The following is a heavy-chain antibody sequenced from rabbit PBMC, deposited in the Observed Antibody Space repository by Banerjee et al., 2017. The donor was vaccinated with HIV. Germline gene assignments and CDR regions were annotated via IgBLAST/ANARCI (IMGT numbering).Heavy chain of an antibody. CDR2: IYAGSSGST. V-gene: IGHV1S45*01. CDR1: GFSFSSSYY. J-gene: IGHJ4*01. Sequence: QEQLVESGGGLVQPEGSLTLTCTASGFSFSSSYYMCWVRQAPGKGLEWIACIYAGSSGSTYYASWAKGRFTISKTSSTTVTLQMNSLTAADTATYCCARDHGYVGYDLNLWGPGTLVTVS. D-gene: IGHD6-1*01. CDR3: ARDHGYVGYDLNL.